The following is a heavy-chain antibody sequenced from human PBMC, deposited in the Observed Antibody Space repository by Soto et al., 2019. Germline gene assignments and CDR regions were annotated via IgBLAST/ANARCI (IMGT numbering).Heavy chain of an antibody. CDR3: ARSSIKIGYYGMDV. V-gene: IGHV3-30-3*01. Sequence: GGSLRLSCAASGFTFSSYAMHWVRQAPGKGLEWVAVISYDGSNKYYADSVKGRFTISRDNSKNTLYLQMNSLRAEDTAVYYCARSSIKIGYYGMDVWGQGTTVTVSS. CDR2: ISYDGSNK. CDR1: GFTFSSYA. J-gene: IGHJ6*02. D-gene: IGHD1-20*01.